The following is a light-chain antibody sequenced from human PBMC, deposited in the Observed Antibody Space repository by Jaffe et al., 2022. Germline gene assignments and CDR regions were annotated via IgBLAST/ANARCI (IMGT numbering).Light chain of an antibody. CDR3: QQYNSYIT. CDR2: KAS. Sequence: DIQMTQSPSTLSASVGDRVTITCRASQSISSWLAWYQQKPGKAPKLLIYKASSLESGVPSRFSGSGSGTEFTLTISSLQPDDFATYYCQQYNSYITFGGGTKVEIK. V-gene: IGKV1-5*03. CDR1: QSISSW. J-gene: IGKJ4*01.